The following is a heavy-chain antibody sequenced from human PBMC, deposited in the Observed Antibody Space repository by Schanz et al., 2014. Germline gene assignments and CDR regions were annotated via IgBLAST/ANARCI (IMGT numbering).Heavy chain of an antibody. J-gene: IGHJ5*02. CDR2: IKSNTDGGTT. D-gene: IGHD2-2*02. CDR3: TSMATIPRNWFDP. CDR1: GFTFTNAW. V-gene: IGHV3-15*01. Sequence: EVELVESGGGLVKPGGSLRLSCVVSGFTFTNAWMSWVRQAPGKGLEWVGRIKSNTDGGTTDYATPVKGRFTISRDDSKNTLYLQMNSLKSEDTAVYYCTSMATIPRNWFDPWGRGTLVTVSS.